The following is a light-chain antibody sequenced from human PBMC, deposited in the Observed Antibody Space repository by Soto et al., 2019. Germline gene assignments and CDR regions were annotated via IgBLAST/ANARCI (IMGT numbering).Light chain of an antibody. CDR1: QSVSGN. Sequence: EIVMTQSPATLSVSPGERATLSCRASQSVSGNLAWYQQKPGQHPRLLIYGASTRATGIPARFSGSGSGTALTLTISRLQSEDVAVYYCQQYNTWTLTFGGGTKVEIK. V-gene: IGKV3-15*01. J-gene: IGKJ4*01. CDR2: GAS. CDR3: QQYNTWTLT.